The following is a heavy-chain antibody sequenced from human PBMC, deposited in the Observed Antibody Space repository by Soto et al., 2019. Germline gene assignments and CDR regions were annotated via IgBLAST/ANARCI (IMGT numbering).Heavy chain of an antibody. CDR1: GYTFTSYG. D-gene: IGHD4-4*01. V-gene: IGHV1-18*01. CDR3: ARDTSNYVDYWFDP. Sequence: ASVKVSCKASGYTFTSYGISWVRQAPGQGLEWMGWISAYNGNTNYAQKLQGRVTMTTDTSTSTAYMELRSLRSDDTAVYYCARDTSNYVDYWFDPWGQGTTVTVSS. J-gene: IGHJ5*02. CDR2: ISAYNGNT.